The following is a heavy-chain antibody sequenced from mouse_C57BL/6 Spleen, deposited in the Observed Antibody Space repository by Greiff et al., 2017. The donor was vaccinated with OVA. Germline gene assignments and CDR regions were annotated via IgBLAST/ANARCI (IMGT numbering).Heavy chain of an antibody. CDR1: GYTFTDYN. CDR3: ARDYGYLYAMDY. Sequence: EVQLQQSGPELVKPGASVKMSCKASGYTFTDYNMHWVKQRHGKSLEWIGYINPNNGGTSYNQKFKGKATLTVNKSSSTAYMELRSLTSEDSAVYYCARDYGYLYAMDYWGQGTSVTVSS. V-gene: IGHV1-22*01. CDR2: INPNNGGT. J-gene: IGHJ4*01. D-gene: IGHD2-2*01.